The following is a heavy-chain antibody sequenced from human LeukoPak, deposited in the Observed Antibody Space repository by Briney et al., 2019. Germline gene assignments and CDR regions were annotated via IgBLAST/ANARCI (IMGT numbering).Heavy chain of an antibody. J-gene: IGHJ5*02. CDR2: IYPGVNT. D-gene: IGHD3-22*01. V-gene: IGHV4-38-2*01. Sequence: PSETLSLTCAVSGFSTITGYYWGWIRQPPGKGLEWIGNIYPGVNTYYNASLKSRVTISVDTSKNHFSLTVTSVTAADTSVYYCARFISSDRNWFDPWGQGTLVTVSS. CDR3: ARFISSDRNWFDP. CDR1: GFSTITGYY.